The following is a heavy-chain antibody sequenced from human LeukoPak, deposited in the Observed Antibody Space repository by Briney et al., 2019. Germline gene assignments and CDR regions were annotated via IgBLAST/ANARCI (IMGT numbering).Heavy chain of an antibody. J-gene: IGHJ1*01. V-gene: IGHV4-61*05. CDR1: GGSISSSSYY. D-gene: IGHD2-2*01. CDR3: ATVPAAIPGYFQH. CDR2: IYYSGST. Sequence: SETLSLTCTVSGGSISSSSYYWGWIRQPPGKGLEWIGYIYYSGSTNYNPSLKSRVTISVDTSKNQFSLKLSSVTAADTAVYYCATVPAAIPGYFQHWGQGTLVTVSS.